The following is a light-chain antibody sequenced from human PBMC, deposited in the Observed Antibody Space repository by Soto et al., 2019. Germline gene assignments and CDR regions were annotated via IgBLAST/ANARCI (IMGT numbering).Light chain of an antibody. V-gene: IGKV1-5*01. CDR3: HQYNSYST. J-gene: IGKJ1*01. CDR2: DAS. Sequence: IQMAQSPSTLSASVGDRVAITCRASQSISSWLAWYQQKPGKAPKLLIYDASSLESGVPSRFSGSGSGTEFTLTISSLQPDDFATYYCHQYNSYSTFGQGTKVDIK. CDR1: QSISSW.